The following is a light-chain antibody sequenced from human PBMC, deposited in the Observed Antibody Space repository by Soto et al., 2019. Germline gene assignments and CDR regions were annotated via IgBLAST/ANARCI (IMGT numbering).Light chain of an antibody. CDR1: QNINRW. CDR3: LRYNVDPLS. J-gene: IGKJ4*01. V-gene: IGKV1-5*03. CDR2: KAS. Sequence: DIQMTQSPSTLSASVGDRVTITCRARQNINRWLAWYQQRPGKAPNLLIYKASTLEVGVPARFSGSASGTEFTLNISSLQPDDVAVYFCLRYNVDPLSFGGGAKVEIK.